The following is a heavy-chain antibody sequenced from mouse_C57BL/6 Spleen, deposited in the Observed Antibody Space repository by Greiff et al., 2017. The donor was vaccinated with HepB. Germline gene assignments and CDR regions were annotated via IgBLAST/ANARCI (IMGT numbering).Heavy chain of an antibody. D-gene: IGHD2-2*01. Sequence: VKLQESGPELVKPGASVKISCKASGYAFSSSWMNWVKQRPGKGLEWIGRIYPGDGDTNYNGKFKGKATLTADKSSSTAYMQLSSLTSEDSAVYFCARDRAPMVRGAMDYWGQGTSVTVSS. CDR2: IYPGDGDT. CDR3: ARDRAPMVRGAMDY. J-gene: IGHJ4*01. CDR1: GYAFSSSW. V-gene: IGHV1-82*01.